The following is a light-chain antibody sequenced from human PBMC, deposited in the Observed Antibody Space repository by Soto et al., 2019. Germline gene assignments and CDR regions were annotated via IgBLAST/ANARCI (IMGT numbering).Light chain of an antibody. CDR2: DTS. CDR3: QQRNSWPPTFT. Sequence: EIVLTQSPATLSLSPGESATLSCRAIQSVGSFLVWYQQKPGQAPRLLIYDTSIRATGIPARFSGSGSGTDFTLTISSLEPEDFAVYYCQQRNSWPPTFTFGQGTRLEI. CDR1: QSVGSF. V-gene: IGKV3-11*01. J-gene: IGKJ5*01.